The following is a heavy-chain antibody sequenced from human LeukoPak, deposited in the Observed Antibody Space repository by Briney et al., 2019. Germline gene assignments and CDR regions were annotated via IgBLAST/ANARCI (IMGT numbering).Heavy chain of an antibody. V-gene: IGHV4-34*01. Sequence: SETLSLTCAGYGGSFSGYYWSWIRQPPGKGLEWIGSIYYSGSTYYNPSLKSRVTISVDTSKNQFSLKLSSVTAADTAVYYCAIPFAYCSSTSCYDDYYYGMDVWGQGTTVTVSS. CDR1: GGSFSGYY. CDR2: IYYSGST. CDR3: AIPFAYCSSTSCYDDYYYGMDV. J-gene: IGHJ6*02. D-gene: IGHD2-2*01.